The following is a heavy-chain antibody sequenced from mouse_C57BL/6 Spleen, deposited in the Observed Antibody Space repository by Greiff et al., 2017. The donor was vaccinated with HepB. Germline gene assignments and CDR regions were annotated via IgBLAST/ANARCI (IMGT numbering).Heavy chain of an antibody. D-gene: IGHD2-4*01. CDR1: GYTFTDYY. J-gene: IGHJ4*01. CDR2: INPNNGGT. CDR3: ASPIYYDYQGYAMDY. V-gene: IGHV1-26*01. Sequence: VQLQQSGPELVKPGASVKISCKASGYTFTDYYMNWVKQSHGKSLEWIGDINPNNGGTSYNQKFKGKATLTVDKSSSTAYMELRSLTSEDSAVYYCASPIYYDYQGYAMDYWGQGTSVTVSS.